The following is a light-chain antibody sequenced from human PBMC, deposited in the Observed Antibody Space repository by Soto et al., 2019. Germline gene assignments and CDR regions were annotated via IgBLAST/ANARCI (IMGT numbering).Light chain of an antibody. CDR2: DVS. J-gene: IGLJ2*01. Sequence: QSALTQPRSVSGSPGQSVTISCTGTSSDVGGYNYVSWYQQHPGKAPKLMIYDVSTRPSGVPDRFSGSKSGNTASLTISGLQAEDEADYYCSSYAGSNSVVCGGGTKLTVL. V-gene: IGLV2-11*01. CDR1: SSDVGGYNY. CDR3: SSYAGSNSVV.